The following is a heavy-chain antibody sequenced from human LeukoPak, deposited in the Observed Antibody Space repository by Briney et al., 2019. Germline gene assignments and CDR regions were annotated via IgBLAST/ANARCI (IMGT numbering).Heavy chain of an antibody. Sequence: GGSLRLSCAASGFIFGTFTMNWVRQAPGKGLEWLSGILGSGSGDVTYYADSVKGRFTISRDNSRDTLFLQMNSLRAEDTAVYYCARDLVVPAEDETDPEGQAWGQGTLVTVSS. V-gene: IGHV3-23*01. CDR3: ARDLVVPAEDETDPEGQA. CDR1: GFIFGTFT. D-gene: IGHD2-2*01. CDR2: ILGSGSGDVT. J-gene: IGHJ4*02.